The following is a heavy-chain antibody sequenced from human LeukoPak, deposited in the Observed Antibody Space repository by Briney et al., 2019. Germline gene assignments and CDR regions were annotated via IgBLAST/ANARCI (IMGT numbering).Heavy chain of an antibody. Sequence: SETLSLTCTVSGDSISSYYWSWIRQPPGKGLEWIGCIRYSGSANYNPSLRSRVTISIDTSKNRFSLKLRSVTAADTAVCHCARLVYDSRGYYFDYWGQGTLVTVSS. CDR2: IRYSGSA. J-gene: IGHJ4*02. V-gene: IGHV4-59*08. CDR1: GDSISSYY. D-gene: IGHD3-22*01. CDR3: ARLVYDSRGYYFDY.